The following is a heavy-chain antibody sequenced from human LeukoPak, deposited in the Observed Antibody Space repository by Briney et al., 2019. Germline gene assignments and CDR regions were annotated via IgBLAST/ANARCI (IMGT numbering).Heavy chain of an antibody. CDR2: INPSGGST. D-gene: IGHD5-24*01. V-gene: IGHV1-46*01. CDR3: AREPRDGNLDY. Sequence: GASVKVSCKASGGTFTSYYMHWVRQAPGQGLEWMGIINPSGGSTSYAQKFQGRVTMTRDMSTSTVYMELSSLRSEDTAVYYCAREPRDGNLDYWGQGTLVTVSS. J-gene: IGHJ4*02. CDR1: GGTFTSYY.